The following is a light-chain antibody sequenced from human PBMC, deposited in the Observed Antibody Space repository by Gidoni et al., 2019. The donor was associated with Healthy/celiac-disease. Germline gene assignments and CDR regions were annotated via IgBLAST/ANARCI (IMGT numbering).Light chain of an antibody. CDR2: AAS. CDR1: QSISSY. CDR3: QQSYSGT. J-gene: IGKJ1*01. V-gene: IGKV1-39*01. Sequence: DIQMTQSPSSLSASVGDRVTITCRASQSISSYLNWYQQKPGKAPKLLICAASSLQSGVPSRFSGSGSGTDFTLTINSLQPEDFATYYCQQSYSGTFGQGTKVEIK.